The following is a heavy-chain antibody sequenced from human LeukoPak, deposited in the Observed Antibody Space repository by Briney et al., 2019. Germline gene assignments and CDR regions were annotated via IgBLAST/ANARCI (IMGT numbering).Heavy chain of an antibody. D-gene: IGHD2-8*01. Sequence: SETLSLTCTVSGGSISSYSWSWIRQPPGKGLEWIGYIYYSGSTNYNPSLKSRVTISVDTSKNQFSLKLSSVTAADTAVYYCARHLYFAQGWFDPWGQGTLVTVSS. CDR3: ARHLYFAQGWFDP. V-gene: IGHV4-59*08. CDR2: IYYSGST. CDR1: GGSISSYS. J-gene: IGHJ5*02.